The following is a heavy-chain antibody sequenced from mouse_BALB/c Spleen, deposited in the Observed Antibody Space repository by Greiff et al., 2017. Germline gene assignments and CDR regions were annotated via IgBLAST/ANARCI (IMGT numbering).Heavy chain of an antibody. J-gene: IGHJ4*01. CDR1: GYTFTSYY. D-gene: IGHD1-2*01. V-gene: IGHV1S56*01. Sequence: QVQLQQSGPELVKPGASVRISCKASGYTFTSYYIHWVKQRPGQGLEWIGWIYPGNVNTKYNEKFKGKATLTADKSSSTAYMQLSSLTSEDSAVYFCARAYGYGDYAMDYWGQGTSVTVSS. CDR2: IYPGNVNT. CDR3: ARAYGYGDYAMDY.